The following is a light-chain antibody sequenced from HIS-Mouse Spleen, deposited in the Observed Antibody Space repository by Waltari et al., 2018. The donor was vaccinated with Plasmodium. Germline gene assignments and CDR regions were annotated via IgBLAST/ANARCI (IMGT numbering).Light chain of an antibody. CDR3: RQYGSSPDT. V-gene: IGKV3-20*01. J-gene: IGKJ2*01. CDR1: ESVSSNY. Sequence: EIVLTQSPGTLSLSPGERATLSCRASESVSSNYLAWYQQKPGQAPRLLIYGASSSATGIPDRFSGSGSGTDFTLTISRLEPEDFAVYYCRQYGSSPDTFGQGTKLEIK. CDR2: GAS.